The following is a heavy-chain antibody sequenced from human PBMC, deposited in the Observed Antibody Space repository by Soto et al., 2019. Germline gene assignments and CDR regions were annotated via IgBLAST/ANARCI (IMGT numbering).Heavy chain of an antibody. CDR2: IKQDGSEK. Sequence: EVQLVESGGGLVQPGGSLRLSCAASGFTFSSYWMSWVRQAPGKGLEWVANIKQDGSEKYYVDSVKGRFTISRDNAKNSLYLQMNSLRAEDTAVYYCARDGLWYNWNYGRWFDPWGQGTLVTVSS. V-gene: IGHV3-7*03. CDR1: GFTFSSYW. CDR3: ARDGLWYNWNYGRWFDP. J-gene: IGHJ5*02. D-gene: IGHD1-7*01.